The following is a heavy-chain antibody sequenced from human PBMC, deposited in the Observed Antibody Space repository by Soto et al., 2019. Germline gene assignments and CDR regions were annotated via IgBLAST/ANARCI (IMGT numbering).Heavy chain of an antibody. CDR1: GYNFDTYW. CDR2: IDPIDSKT. J-gene: IGHJ6*02. CDR3: ARRIAAAGGYYYYAFDV. Sequence: PXESLKISCKGAGYNFDTYWINWVRRTPGKGLEWMGRIDPIDSKTKYSPSLEGHITISVDKSISTTYLQWSSLKASDTAIYYCARRIAAAGGYYYYAFDVWGQGTAVTVSS. V-gene: IGHV5-10-1*01. D-gene: IGHD6-13*01.